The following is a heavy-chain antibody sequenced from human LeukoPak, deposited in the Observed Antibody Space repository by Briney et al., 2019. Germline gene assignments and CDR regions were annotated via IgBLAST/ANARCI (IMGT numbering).Heavy chain of an antibody. D-gene: IGHD3-3*01. CDR1: GFTFSSYA. J-gene: IGHJ5*02. V-gene: IGHV3-23*01. CDR3: AKDTYYDFWSGYRFDP. Sequence: GGSLRLSCAASGFTFSSYAMSWVRQAPGKGLEWVSAISGSGGSTYYADSVRGRFTISRDNSKNTLYLQMNSLRAEDTAVYYCAKDTYYDFWSGYRFDPWGQGTLVTVSS. CDR2: ISGSGGST.